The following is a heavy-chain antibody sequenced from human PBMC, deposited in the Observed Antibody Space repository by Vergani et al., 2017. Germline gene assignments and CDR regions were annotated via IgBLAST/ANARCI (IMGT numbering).Heavy chain of an antibody. J-gene: IGHJ6*02. CDR1: GFRFSNYG. CDR3: AKDLLEGLGARMGFGMDV. V-gene: IGHV3-30*02. D-gene: IGHD3-16*01. Sequence: QVQLVESGGGVVQPGGSLRLSCSASGFRFSNYGMHWVRQAPGKGLEWVAFTRYVGNEEFYAESVKGRFTISRDNSQNTLYLHMNSLTAEDTAVYYCAKDLLEGLGARMGFGMDVWGQGTTVTVSS. CDR2: TRYVGNEE.